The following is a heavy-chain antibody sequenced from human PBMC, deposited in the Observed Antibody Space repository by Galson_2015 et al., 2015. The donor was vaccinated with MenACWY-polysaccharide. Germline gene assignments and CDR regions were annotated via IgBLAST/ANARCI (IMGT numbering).Heavy chain of an antibody. V-gene: IGHV6-1*01. Sequence: CAISGDSVPSHSAAWNWIRQSPSRGLEWLGRTYYRSKWYNDYAVSVKSRITINPDTSKNQFSLQLNSVTPEDTAVYYCARGGDYYDSSGYYPDLFDYWGQGTLVTVSS. D-gene: IGHD3-22*01. CDR3: ARGGDYYDSSGYYPDLFDY. CDR1: GDSVPSHSAA. CDR2: TYYRSKWYN. J-gene: IGHJ4*02.